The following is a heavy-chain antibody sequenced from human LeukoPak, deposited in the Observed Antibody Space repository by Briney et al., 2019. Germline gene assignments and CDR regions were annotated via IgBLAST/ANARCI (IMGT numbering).Heavy chain of an antibody. Sequence: GGSLRLSCAASGFTFSSSAMSWVRQAPGKGLQWVGRIMPKTNGGTTDYAAPVKGRFTVSRDDSSYTVYLQMNSLKIEDTAVYYCTTDFYDSSGLRYWGQGTLVAVSS. D-gene: IGHD3-22*01. CDR1: GFTFSSSA. J-gene: IGHJ1*01. V-gene: IGHV3-15*01. CDR3: TTDFYDSSGLRY. CDR2: IMPKTNGGTT.